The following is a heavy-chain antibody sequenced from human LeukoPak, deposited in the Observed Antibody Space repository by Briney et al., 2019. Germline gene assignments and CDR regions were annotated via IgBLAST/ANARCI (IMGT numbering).Heavy chain of an antibody. CDR1: GFTFSSYS. D-gene: IGHD3-22*01. V-gene: IGHV3-21*01. Sequence: GGSLRLSCAASGFTFSSYSMNWVRQAPGKGLEWVSSISSSSSYIYYADSVKGRFTISRDNAKNSLYLQMNSLRAEDTAAYYCARNKASSGTFDYWGQGTLVTVSS. J-gene: IGHJ4*02. CDR2: ISSSSSYI. CDR3: ARNKASSGTFDY.